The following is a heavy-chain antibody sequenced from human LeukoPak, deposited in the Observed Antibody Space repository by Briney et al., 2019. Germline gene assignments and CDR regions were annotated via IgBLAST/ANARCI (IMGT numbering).Heavy chain of an antibody. CDR3: ARDHSGYESGY. Sequence: GGSLRLSCAASGFTFSSYSMDWVRQAPGKGLEWVSSISSSSSYIYYADSVKGRFTISRDNAKNSLYLQMNSLRAEDTAVYYCARDHSGYESGYWGQGTLVTVSS. D-gene: IGHD5-12*01. V-gene: IGHV3-21*01. CDR2: ISSSSSYI. J-gene: IGHJ4*02. CDR1: GFTFSSYS.